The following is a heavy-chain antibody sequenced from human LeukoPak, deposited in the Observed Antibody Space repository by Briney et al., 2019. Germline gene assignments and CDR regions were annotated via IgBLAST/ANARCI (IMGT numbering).Heavy chain of an antibody. D-gene: IGHD2-15*01. V-gene: IGHV1-69*04. CDR2: IIPILGIA. CDR3: ARDRGPYCSGGSCPLAYFDY. Sequence: SVKVSCKASGGTFSSYAISWVRQAPGQGLEWMGRIIPILGIANYAQKFQGRVTITADKSTSTAYMELSGLRSEDTAVYYCARDRGPYCSGGSCPLAYFDYWGQGTLVTVSS. J-gene: IGHJ4*02. CDR1: GGTFSSYA.